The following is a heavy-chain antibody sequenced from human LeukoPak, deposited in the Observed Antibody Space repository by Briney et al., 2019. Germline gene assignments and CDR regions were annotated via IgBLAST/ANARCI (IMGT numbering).Heavy chain of an antibody. Sequence: GGSLRLSCAASGFTFSSYAMSWLRQAPGKGREWVSGISASGGSTHYADSVKGRFTITRDNSKNTLYLQMNSLRAEDTAVYYCARDCDGWSYYWGQGTLVTVSS. CDR2: ISASGGST. D-gene: IGHD6-19*01. CDR3: ARDCDGWSYY. V-gene: IGHV3-23*01. CDR1: GFTFSSYA. J-gene: IGHJ4*02.